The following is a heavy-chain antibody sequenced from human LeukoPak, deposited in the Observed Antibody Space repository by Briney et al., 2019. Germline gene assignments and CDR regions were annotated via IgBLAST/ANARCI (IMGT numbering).Heavy chain of an antibody. CDR1: GFTFSTYW. Sequence: GGSLRLSCAASGFTFSTYWMSWVRQAPGKGLEWVANIKEDGSEKYYGDSVKGRFTISRDNAKNSLYLEMSSLRVEDTAVYYCARDSSGYQWGQGTLVTVSS. CDR3: ARDSSGYQ. V-gene: IGHV3-7*01. D-gene: IGHD3-22*01. J-gene: IGHJ4*02. CDR2: IKEDGSEK.